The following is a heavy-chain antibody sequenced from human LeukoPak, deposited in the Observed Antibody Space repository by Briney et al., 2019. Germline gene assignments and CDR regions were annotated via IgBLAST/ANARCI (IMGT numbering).Heavy chain of an antibody. Sequence: GGSLRLSCAAFGFTFSSYAMSWVRQAPGKGLEWVAVISYGGSNKYYADSVKGRFTISRDNSKNTLYLQMNSLRAEDTAVYYCAKEFNGYNSPYYFDYWGQGTLVTVSS. CDR2: ISYGGSNK. CDR1: GFTFSSYA. CDR3: AKEFNGYNSPYYFDY. J-gene: IGHJ4*02. V-gene: IGHV3-30*18. D-gene: IGHD5-24*01.